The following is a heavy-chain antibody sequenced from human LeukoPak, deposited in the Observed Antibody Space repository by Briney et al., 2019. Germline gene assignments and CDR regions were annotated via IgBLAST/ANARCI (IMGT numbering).Heavy chain of an antibody. V-gene: IGHV3-23*01. CDR1: GFTFSSYA. Sequence: GGSLRLPCAASGFTFSSYAMSWVRQAPGKGLEWVSAISGSGGSTYYADSVKGRFAISRDNSKNTLYLQMNSLRAEDTAVYYCAKDKFSTSLPFDYWGQGTLVTVSS. J-gene: IGHJ4*02. D-gene: IGHD2-2*01. CDR2: ISGSGGST. CDR3: AKDKFSTSLPFDY.